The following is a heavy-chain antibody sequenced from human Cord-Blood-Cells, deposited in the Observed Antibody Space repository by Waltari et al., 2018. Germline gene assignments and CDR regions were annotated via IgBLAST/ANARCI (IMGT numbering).Heavy chain of an antibody. V-gene: IGHV4-4*07. CDR2: IYTSGST. J-gene: IGHJ2*01. CDR1: AGSISSYY. Sequence: QVQLQESGPGLVKPSETLSLTCTVSAGSISSYYWRWIRQPAGKGLEWIGRIYTSGSTNYNPSLKSRVTMSVDTSKNQFSLKLSSVTAADTAVYYCARVGPFYCSSTSCYNWYFDLWGRGTLVTVSS. D-gene: IGHD2-2*02. CDR3: ARVGPFYCSSTSCYNWYFDL.